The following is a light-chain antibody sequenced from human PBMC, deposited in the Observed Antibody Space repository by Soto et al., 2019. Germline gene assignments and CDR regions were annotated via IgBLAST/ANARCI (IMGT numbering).Light chain of an antibody. J-gene: IGKJ5*01. CDR3: QQRYRWPPIT. Sequence: EVVLTKSPATLSLSPGERATLSCRASESVFGYLAWYQHKPGQAHRLLIYDASNRATGVPARFSGSGSGTDFTLTISSLEPEDFAVYYCQQRYRWPPITFGQGTRLEIK. V-gene: IGKV3-11*01. CDR1: ESVFGY. CDR2: DAS.